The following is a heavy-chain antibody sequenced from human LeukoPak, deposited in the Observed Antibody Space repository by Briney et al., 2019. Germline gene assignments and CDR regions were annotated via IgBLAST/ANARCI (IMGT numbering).Heavy chain of an antibody. Sequence: ASVKVSCKASENTFTGYYMTWVQKAPGKGLKWMGWINPNSGGTNYAQKFQGRVTMTRDTSISTAYMELSRLRSDDTAVYYCARGLFTIFGVVIISPELLYWGQGTLVTVSS. CDR2: INPNSGGT. J-gene: IGHJ4*02. D-gene: IGHD3-3*01. CDR3: ARGLFTIFGVVIISPELLY. CDR1: ENTFTGYY. V-gene: IGHV1-2*02.